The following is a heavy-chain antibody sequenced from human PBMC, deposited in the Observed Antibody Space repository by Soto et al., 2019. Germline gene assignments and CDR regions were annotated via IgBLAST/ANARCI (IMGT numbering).Heavy chain of an antibody. CDR2: MLYSGLT. CDR1: GYSASSSDYY. V-gene: IGHV4-39*01. D-gene: IGHD6-6*01. J-gene: IGHJ5*02. CDR3: ARAGHSSSSEGADWFDP. Sequence: KASETLSLTCSLSGYSASSSDYYWAWIRQPPGKGLEWIRSMLYSGLTYYNPSLKSRVTLSVDTSKNQLSVRLNSVTASDTAVYYCARAGHSSSSEGADWFDPWGQGTLVTVSS.